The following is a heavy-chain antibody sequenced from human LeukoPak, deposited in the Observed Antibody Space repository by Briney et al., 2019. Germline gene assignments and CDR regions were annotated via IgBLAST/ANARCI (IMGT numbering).Heavy chain of an antibody. CDR3: VRGTYYFDT. J-gene: IGHJ4*02. D-gene: IGHD2-21*01. V-gene: IGHV3-7*05. Sequence: GGSLRLSCAASGXTFSSYWMTWVRQTPGKGLEWVANINQDGSEKYYVDSVKGRFSISRDNAKSSLYLQMNSLRAEDTAVYYCVRGTYYFDTWGQGTLATVSS. CDR1: GXTFSSYW. CDR2: INQDGSEK.